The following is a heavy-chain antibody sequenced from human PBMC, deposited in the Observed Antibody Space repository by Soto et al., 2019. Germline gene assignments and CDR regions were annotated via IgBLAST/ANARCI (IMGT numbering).Heavy chain of an antibody. J-gene: IGHJ4*02. Sequence: DVHLLESGGGLVQPGGSLRLSCAASGFSFSSYAMVWVRQAPGKGLEWVAVISARGGSSYFADSVKGRFTLSRDNSKNVLSIEMNSLRAEDTAIYFCAKGSIEYSAADDNWGQATLVVVSS. CDR3: AKGSIEYSAADDN. CDR1: GFSFSSYA. CDR2: ISARGGSS. D-gene: IGHD5-12*01. V-gene: IGHV3-23*01.